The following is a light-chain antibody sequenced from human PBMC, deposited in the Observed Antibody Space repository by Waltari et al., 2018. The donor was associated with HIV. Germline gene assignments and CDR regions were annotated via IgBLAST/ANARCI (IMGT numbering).Light chain of an antibody. CDR2: DAS. CDR1: QSVSSN. CDR3: QQYSKWPPF. Sequence: ETVMKQFPATLSVSPGESATLSCRASQSVSSNLAWYQQKPGQAPRLLIYDASTRATGIPARFSGSGSGTEFTLTISSLQSEDFAVYYCQQYSKWPPFFGPGTKVDI. J-gene: IGKJ3*01. V-gene: IGKV3-15*01.